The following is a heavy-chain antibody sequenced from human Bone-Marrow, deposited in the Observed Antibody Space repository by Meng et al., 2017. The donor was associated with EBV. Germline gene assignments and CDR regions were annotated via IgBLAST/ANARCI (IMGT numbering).Heavy chain of an antibody. Sequence: QVQLQQWGAGLLKPSETLSLTCAVYGGSFSGYYWSWIRQPPGKGLEWIGYVHYIGSTIDNPSLKSRVTISVDRSKNQFSLKSSSVTAADTAVYYCARSPGSSGWNYYFDYWGQGTLVAVSA. CDR1: GGSFSGYY. CDR3: ARSPGSSGWNYYFDY. V-gene: IGHV4-34*11. CDR2: VHYIGST. D-gene: IGHD6-19*01. J-gene: IGHJ4*02.